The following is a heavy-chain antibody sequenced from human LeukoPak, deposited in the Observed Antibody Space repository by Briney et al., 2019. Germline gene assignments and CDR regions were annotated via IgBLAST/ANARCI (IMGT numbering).Heavy chain of an antibody. J-gene: IGHJ3*02. V-gene: IGHV3-11*06. CDR3: ARGADYGDAFDI. Sequence: GGSLRLSCAASGFTFSDYYMSWIRQAPGKGLEWVSSISSSSSYIYYADSVKGRFTISRDNAKNSLYLQMNSLRAEDTAVYYCARGADYGDAFDIWGQGTMVTVSS. CDR1: GFTFSDYY. CDR2: ISSSSSYI. D-gene: IGHD4-17*01.